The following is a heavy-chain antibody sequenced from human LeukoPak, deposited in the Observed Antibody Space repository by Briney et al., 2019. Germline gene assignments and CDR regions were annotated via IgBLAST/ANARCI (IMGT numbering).Heavy chain of an antibody. Sequence: SGPTLVNPTQTLTLTCTFSGFSLSTSGMCVSWIRQPPGKALEWLARIDWDDDKYYSTSLKTRLTVSKDTSKNQVVLTMTNMDPVDTATYYCARMGRYSYDSCDFYYGMDVWGQGTAVTVSS. V-gene: IGHV2-70*11. CDR1: GFSLSTSGMC. D-gene: IGHD3/OR15-3a*01. J-gene: IGHJ6*02. CDR3: ARMGRYSYDSCDFYYGMDV. CDR2: IDWDDDK.